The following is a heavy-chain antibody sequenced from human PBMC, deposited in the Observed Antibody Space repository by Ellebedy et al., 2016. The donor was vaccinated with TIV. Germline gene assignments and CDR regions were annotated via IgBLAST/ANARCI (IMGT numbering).Heavy chain of an antibody. J-gene: IGHJ4*02. D-gene: IGHD2-21*01. CDR2: VYHTGAT. V-gene: IGHV4-59*01. CDR1: GGSIRGYY. Sequence: MPGGSLRLSCTVSGGSIRGYYWSWIRQAPGKGLEWIGHVYHTGATNYNHSLKSRVTISMDTAENQVSLKLTSLTAADTAVYYCATWAIATFQSFPDWGQGALVTVSS. CDR3: ATWAIATFQSFPD.